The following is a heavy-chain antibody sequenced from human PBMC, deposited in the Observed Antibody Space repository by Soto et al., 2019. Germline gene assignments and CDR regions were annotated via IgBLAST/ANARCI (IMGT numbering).Heavy chain of an antibody. CDR1: GYIFTSHY. CDR3: ARESTLAY. J-gene: IGHJ4*02. Sequence: QVQLVQSGAEVRKPGASVKVSCKASGYIFTSHYMHWVRQAPGQGLEWMGIINPTGGGTSYAQKFQGRVTMTRDTSPSTVYLELSSLRSDDTAVYYCARESTLAYWGQGTLVTVSS. CDR2: INPTGGGT. V-gene: IGHV1-46*01.